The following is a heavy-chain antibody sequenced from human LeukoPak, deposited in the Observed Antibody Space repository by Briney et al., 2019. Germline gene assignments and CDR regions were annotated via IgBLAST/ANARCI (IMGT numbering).Heavy chain of an antibody. V-gene: IGHV4-38-2*02. Sequence: SETLSLTCTVSGYSISSGYYWGWIRQPPGKGLEWIGSIYHSGSTNYNPSLKSRVTISVDTSKNQFSLKLSSVTAADTAVYYCARGNFWSGYFPSRFDYWGQGTLVTVSS. CDR1: GYSISSGYY. CDR2: IYHSGST. CDR3: ARGNFWSGYFPSRFDY. J-gene: IGHJ4*02. D-gene: IGHD3-3*01.